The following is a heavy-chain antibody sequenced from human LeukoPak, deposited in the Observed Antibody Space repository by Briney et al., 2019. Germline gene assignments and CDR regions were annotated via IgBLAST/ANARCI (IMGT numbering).Heavy chain of an antibody. CDR2: ISGSADST. D-gene: IGHD5-18*01. V-gene: IGHV3-23*01. CDR1: GFTFSSYA. CDR3: AREDAAMVLSLDY. J-gene: IGHJ4*02. Sequence: GGCLRLSCAASGFTFSSYAMSWVRQAPGRGLAWVSAISGSADSTYYANSVKGRFTISRDSSKNTLYLQMNSLRAEDTAVYYCAREDAAMVLSLDYWGQGALVTVSS.